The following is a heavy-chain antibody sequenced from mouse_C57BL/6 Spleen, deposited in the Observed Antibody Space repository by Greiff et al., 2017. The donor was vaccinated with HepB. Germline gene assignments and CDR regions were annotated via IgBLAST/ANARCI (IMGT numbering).Heavy chain of an antibody. CDR1: GFTFTDYY. CDR3: ARPPDYDYDGTWVAY. Sequence: EVMLVESGGGLVQPGGSLSLSCAASGFTFTDYYMSWVRQPPGKALEWLGFIRNKANGYTTEYSASVKGRFTISRDNSQSILYLQMNALRAEDSATYYCARPPDYDYDGTWVAYWGQGTLVTVSA. CDR2: IRNKANGYTT. V-gene: IGHV7-3*01. D-gene: IGHD2-4*01. J-gene: IGHJ3*01.